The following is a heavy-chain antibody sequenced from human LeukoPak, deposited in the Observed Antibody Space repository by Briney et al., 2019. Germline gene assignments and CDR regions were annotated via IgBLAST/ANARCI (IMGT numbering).Heavy chain of an antibody. V-gene: IGHV4-31*03. Sequence: PSETLSLTCTVSGGSISSGGYYWSWIRQHPGKGLEWIGYIYYSGSTYYNPSLKSRVTISVDTSKNQFSLKLSSVTAADTAVYYCARVPRAVAAASDWGQGTLVTVSS. CDR1: GGSISSGGYY. CDR2: IYYSGST. CDR3: ARVPRAVAAASD. D-gene: IGHD6-19*01. J-gene: IGHJ4*02.